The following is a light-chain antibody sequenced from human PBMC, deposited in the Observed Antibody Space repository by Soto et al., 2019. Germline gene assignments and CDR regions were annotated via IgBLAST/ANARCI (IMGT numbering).Light chain of an antibody. CDR3: QKSSSVPV. CDR1: QGIRTF. Sequence: DIQMTQSPTSLSASVGDRVTITCRASQGIRTFVAWYQQKPGKPPKLLIYAAATLQSGVPSRISGSESGTDFTLTINSLQPEDVATYSCQKSSSVPVFGPWTKVEI. CDR2: AAA. J-gene: IGKJ3*01. V-gene: IGKV1-27*01.